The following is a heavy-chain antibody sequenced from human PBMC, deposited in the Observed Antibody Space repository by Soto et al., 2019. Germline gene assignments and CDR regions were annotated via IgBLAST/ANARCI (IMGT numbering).Heavy chain of an antibody. Sequence: VGSLRLSCRASGFTLQNYAMAWVRQAPGKGLEWVSTLIGGHYGTAYSYSVKGRFTVSRDNSKNCLYLQMNSLGVEDTAMYFCAKGKSTGDIDWFDPWGQGSLVTVS. J-gene: IGHJ5*02. CDR3: AKGKSTGDIDWFDP. CDR2: LIGGHYGT. V-gene: IGHV3-23*01. D-gene: IGHD3-10*01. CDR1: GFTLQNYA.